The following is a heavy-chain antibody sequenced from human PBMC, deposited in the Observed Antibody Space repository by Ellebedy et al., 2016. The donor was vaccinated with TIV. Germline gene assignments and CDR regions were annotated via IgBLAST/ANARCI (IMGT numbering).Heavy chain of an antibody. CDR2: TYYGSKWYY. Sequence: SQTLSLTCVISGDSVSINSGGWNWIRQSPERGLEWLGRTYYGSKWYYDYAVSVKSRVAINPDTSKNQFSLQLNSVTPEDTAVYYCARGWLRGSFDIWGQGTTVIVSS. J-gene: IGHJ3*02. D-gene: IGHD6-19*01. CDR3: ARGWLRGSFDI. CDR1: GDSVSINSGG. V-gene: IGHV6-1*01.